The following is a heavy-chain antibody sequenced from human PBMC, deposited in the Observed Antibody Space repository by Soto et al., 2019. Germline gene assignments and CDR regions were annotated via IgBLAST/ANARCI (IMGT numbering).Heavy chain of an antibody. CDR3: AKGPYDYDRIGYYYEFDY. Sequence: QVQLVDSGGGVVQPGRSLRLSCEGTGFTFSSYGMHWVRQAPGKGLEWVAVISYDGSNNFYADSGKGRFTISRDNSKNTVWLQMNSLRAEDSAVYYCAKGPYDYDRIGYYYEFDYWGQGTVVTVSS. J-gene: IGHJ4*02. CDR2: ISYDGSNN. V-gene: IGHV3-30*18. D-gene: IGHD3-22*01. CDR1: GFTFSSYG.